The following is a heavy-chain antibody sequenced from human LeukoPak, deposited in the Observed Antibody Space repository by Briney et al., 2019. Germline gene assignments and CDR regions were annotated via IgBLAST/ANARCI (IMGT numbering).Heavy chain of an antibody. CDR1: GYTFTGYY. J-gene: IGHJ5*02. D-gene: IGHD6-13*01. CDR3: ARGKLAAPGRTGYNWFDP. V-gene: IGHV1-2*02. CDR2: INPNSGGT. Sequence: ASVRVSCKASGYTFTGYYIHWVRQAPGQGLEWMGWINPNSGGTNYAQKFQGRVTMPRDTSITTAYMELSGLRSDDTAIYYCARGKLAAPGRTGYNWFDPWGQGTLVTVSS.